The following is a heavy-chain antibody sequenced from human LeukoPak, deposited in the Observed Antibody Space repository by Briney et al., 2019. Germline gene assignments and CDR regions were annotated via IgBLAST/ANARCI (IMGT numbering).Heavy chain of an antibody. CDR3: ARGLAVPAAMNECLDY. V-gene: IGHV1-8*01. CDR2: MNPNSGNT. Sequence: ASVKVSCKASGYTFTSYDINWVRQATGQGLEWMGWMNPNSGNTGYAQKFQGRVTMTRNTSISTAYMELSSLRSEDTAVYYCARGLAVPAAMNECLDYWGQGTLVTVSS. D-gene: IGHD2-2*01. CDR1: GYTFTSYD. J-gene: IGHJ4*02.